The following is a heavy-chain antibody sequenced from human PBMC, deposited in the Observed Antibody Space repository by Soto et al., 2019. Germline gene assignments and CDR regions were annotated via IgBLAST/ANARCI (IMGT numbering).Heavy chain of an antibody. CDR2: ITGSGDIT. J-gene: IGHJ6*03. Sequence: GGSLRLSCAASGFTFSSYVMSWVRQAPGKGLEWVSAITGSGDITYYADSVKGRFTISRDNSKSTVYLQMNSLRAEDTAVYYCAKAQLLWLGELWIPSYMEVWGKGTTVTLSS. CDR3: AKAQLLWLGELWIPSYMEV. CDR1: GFTFSSYV. V-gene: IGHV3-23*01. D-gene: IGHD3-10*01.